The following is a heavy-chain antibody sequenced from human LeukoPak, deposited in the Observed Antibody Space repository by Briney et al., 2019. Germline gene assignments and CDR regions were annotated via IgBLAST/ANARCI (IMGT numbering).Heavy chain of an antibody. J-gene: IGHJ4*02. CDR1: GFTFSPYP. Sequence: GSLRLSCAASGFTFSPYPMNWVRQAPGRGLEWVSYISGGSDTIHYADSVKGRFTISRDNAKNSLYLQMNSLRAEDTAVYYCARDLGRDRYFDSWGQGTLVTVSS. V-gene: IGHV3-48*04. CDR2: ISGGSDTI. CDR3: ARDLGRDRYFDS. D-gene: IGHD5-24*01.